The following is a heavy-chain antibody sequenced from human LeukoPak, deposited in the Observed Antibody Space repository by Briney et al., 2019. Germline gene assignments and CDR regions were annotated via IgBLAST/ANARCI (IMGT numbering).Heavy chain of an antibody. CDR3: LKDIVVVVAPGDAFDI. Sequence: PGGSLRLSCAASGFTFNSYWMTWVRQAPGKGLEWVSAISGSGGSTYYADSVKGRFTISRDNSKNTLYLQMNSLRAEDTAVYYCLKDIVVVVAPGDAFDIWGQGTMVTVSS. CDR1: GFTFNSYW. D-gene: IGHD2-15*01. CDR2: ISGSGGST. J-gene: IGHJ3*02. V-gene: IGHV3-23*01.